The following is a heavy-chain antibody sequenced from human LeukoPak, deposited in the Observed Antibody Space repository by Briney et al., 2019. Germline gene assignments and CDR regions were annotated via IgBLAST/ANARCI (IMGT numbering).Heavy chain of an antibody. J-gene: IGHJ5*02. Sequence: ASVKVSCKASGYTFTGYYMHWVRQAPGQGLEWMGGIIPIFGTANYAQKFQGRVTITADESTSTAYMELSSLRSEDTAVYYCERGARGEAAGTRDHWFDPWGQGTLVTVSS. V-gene: IGHV1-69*13. CDR2: IIPIFGTA. D-gene: IGHD6-13*01. CDR1: GYTFTGYY. CDR3: ERGARGEAAGTRDHWFDP.